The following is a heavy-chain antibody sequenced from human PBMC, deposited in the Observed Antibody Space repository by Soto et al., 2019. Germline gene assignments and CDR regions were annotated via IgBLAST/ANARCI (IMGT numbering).Heavy chain of an antibody. CDR2: ISGSGGST. CDR1: GFTFSSYA. J-gene: IGHJ4*02. CDR3: AKDDYVWGSYRKFDY. Sequence: EVQLLESGGGLVQPGGSLRLSCAATGFTFSSYAMSWVRQAPGKGLEWVSAISGSGGSTYYADSVKGRFTISRDNSKNTLYLQMNSLRAEDTAVYYCAKDDYVWGSYRKFDYWGQGTLVTVSS. D-gene: IGHD3-16*02. V-gene: IGHV3-23*01.